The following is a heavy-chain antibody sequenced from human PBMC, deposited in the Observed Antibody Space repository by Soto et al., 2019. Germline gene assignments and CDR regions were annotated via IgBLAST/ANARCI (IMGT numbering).Heavy chain of an antibody. V-gene: IGHV3-48*02. Sequence: GGSLRLSCAASGFTFSSYSMNWVRQAPGKGLEWVSYISSSSSTIYYADSVKGRFTISRDNAKNSLYLQMNSLRDEDTAVYYCAREKRAPTTVTWRLSHFDYWGQGTLVTVSS. CDR2: ISSSSSTI. CDR1: GFTFSSYS. CDR3: AREKRAPTTVTWRLSHFDY. D-gene: IGHD4-17*01. J-gene: IGHJ4*02.